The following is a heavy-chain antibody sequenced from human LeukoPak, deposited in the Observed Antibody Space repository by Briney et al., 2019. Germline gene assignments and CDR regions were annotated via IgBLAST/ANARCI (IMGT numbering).Heavy chain of an antibody. V-gene: IGHV3-53*01. CDR2: IYSGGST. CDR1: GFTVNNNY. D-gene: IGHD6-6*01. CDR3: ARDEGYSSSLEFDY. Sequence: GGSLRLSCAASGFTVNNNYMNWVRQAPGKGLEWVSVIYSGGSTYYADSMKGRFTISRENSKNTLYLQMNSLRAEDTAVYYCARDEGYSSSLEFDYWGQGTLVTVSS. J-gene: IGHJ4*02.